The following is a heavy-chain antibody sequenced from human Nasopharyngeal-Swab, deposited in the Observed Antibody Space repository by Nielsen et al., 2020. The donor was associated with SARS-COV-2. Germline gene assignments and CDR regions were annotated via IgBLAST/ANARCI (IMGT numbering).Heavy chain of an antibody. V-gene: IGHV3-15*01. CDR2: IKSKTDGGTT. J-gene: IGHJ4*02. D-gene: IGHD1-26*01. CDR3: TTGGRWELRPIDY. Sequence: GASLQISCAASGFTFSNAWMSWVRQAPGKGLEWVGRIKSKTDGGTTDYAAPVKGRFTISRDDSKNTLYLQMNSLKTEDTAVYYCTTGGRWELRPIDYWGQGTLVIVSS. CDR1: GFTFSNAW.